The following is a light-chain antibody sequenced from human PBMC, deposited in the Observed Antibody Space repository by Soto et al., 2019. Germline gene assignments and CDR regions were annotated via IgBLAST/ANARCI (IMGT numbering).Light chain of an antibody. CDR1: SSDVGTYNY. CDR3: SSYTISTNYV. J-gene: IGLJ1*01. V-gene: IGLV2-14*01. CDR2: EVS. Sequence: QSVLTQPASVSGSPGQSITISCTGTSSDVGTYNYVSWYQQHPGKAPKLMIYEVSNRPSGVSNRFSGSKSGNTASLTISGLQAEDEADYYCSSYTISTNYVFGAGTKLTVL.